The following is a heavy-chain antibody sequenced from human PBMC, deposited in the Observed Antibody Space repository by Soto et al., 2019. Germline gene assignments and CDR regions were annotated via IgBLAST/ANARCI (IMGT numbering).Heavy chain of an antibody. CDR3: ARGGSSEL. CDR2: INHRGST. D-gene: IGHD6-6*01. Sequence: SETLSLTCAVSGGSIVSDKWWSWVRQSPGKGLEWLGEINHRGSTIYNPSLKSRVTISVDTSRNQFYLKVKSVTAADTAVYYCARGGSSELWGQGTLGTVSS. V-gene: IGHV4-4*02. CDR1: GGSIVSDKW. J-gene: IGHJ4*02.